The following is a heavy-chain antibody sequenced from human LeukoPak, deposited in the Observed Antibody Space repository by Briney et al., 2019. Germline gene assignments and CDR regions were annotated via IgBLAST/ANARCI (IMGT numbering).Heavy chain of an antibody. CDR3: ARRRWLQLDY. CDR2: IYYSGST. D-gene: IGHD5-24*01. Sequence: SETLSLTCTVSGGSISSGGYYWSWIRQHPGKGLEWIGYIYYSGSTYYNPSLKSRVTISVDTSKNQFSLKLSSVTAADTAVYYYARRRWLQLDYWGQGTLVTVSS. CDR1: GGSISSGGYY. J-gene: IGHJ4*02. V-gene: IGHV4-31*03.